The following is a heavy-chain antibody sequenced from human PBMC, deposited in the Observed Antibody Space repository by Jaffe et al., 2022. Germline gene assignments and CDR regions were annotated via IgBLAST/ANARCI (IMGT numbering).Heavy chain of an antibody. J-gene: IGHJ4*02. CDR1: GFTFSSYN. Sequence: EVQLVESGGGLVQPGGSLRLSCAASGFTFSSYNMRWVRQAPGKGPEWVSAISISSSSTYYSDSVKGRFTISRDNGKSSLYLQMNSLRVEDTGVYYCARGGGPGGVPFDYWGQGTLVTVSS. CDR3: ARGGGPGGVPFDY. D-gene: IGHD1-26*01. CDR2: ISISSSST. V-gene: IGHV3-48*01.